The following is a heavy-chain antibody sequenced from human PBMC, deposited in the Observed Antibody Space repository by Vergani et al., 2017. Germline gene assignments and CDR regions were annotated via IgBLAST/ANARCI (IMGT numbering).Heavy chain of an antibody. D-gene: IGHD3-9*01. CDR1: GGSFNTYY. CDR2: IYSTGST. V-gene: IGHV4-59*13. J-gene: IGHJ6*02. CDR3: ARVMYRDEASTGYRLEGMDI. Sequence: QVQLAESGPGLVKPSETLSLTCTVSGGSFNTYYWSWIRQSPGKGLEWIGYIYSTGSTNYNPSLNSRVTMSVDTSKNQFSRKLRSVTAADTAVYFCARVMYRDEASTGYRLEGMDIWGQGTTVTISS.